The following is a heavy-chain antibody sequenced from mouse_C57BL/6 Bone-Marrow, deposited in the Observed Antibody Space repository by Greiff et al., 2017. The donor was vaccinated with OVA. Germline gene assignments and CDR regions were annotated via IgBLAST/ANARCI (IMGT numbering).Heavy chain of an antibody. CDR3: TRVRLLPCFDY. J-gene: IGHJ2*01. CDR1: GFTFTDYE. CDR2: IDPVTGGT. V-gene: IGHV1-15*01. Sequence: QVQLMESGAELVRPGASVTLSCKASGFTFTDYEMHWVKQTPVHGLEWIGAIDPVTGGTSYNQKFKGKIILSADNSSSTAYMELRSLTSEDTAVDYCTRVRLLPCFDYWGQGTTLTVSS. D-gene: IGHD1-1*01.